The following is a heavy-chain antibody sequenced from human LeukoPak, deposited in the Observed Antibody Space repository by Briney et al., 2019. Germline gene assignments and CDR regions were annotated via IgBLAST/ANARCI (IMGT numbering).Heavy chain of an antibody. J-gene: IGHJ4*02. V-gene: IGHV1-18*01. Sequence: ASVKVSCKASGYTFTSYGISWVRQAAGQGLEWMGWISAYNGNTNYAQKLQGRVTMTTDTSTSTAYMELRSLRSDDTAVYYCARDSVGWIQLPFDYWGQGTLVTVSS. D-gene: IGHD5-18*01. CDR2: ISAYNGNT. CDR1: GYTFTSYG. CDR3: ARDSVGWIQLPFDY.